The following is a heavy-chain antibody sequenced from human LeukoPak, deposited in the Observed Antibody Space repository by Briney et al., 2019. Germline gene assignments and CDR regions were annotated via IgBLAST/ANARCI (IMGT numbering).Heavy chain of an antibody. J-gene: IGHJ4*02. D-gene: IGHD5-18*01. CDR2: IYSGGST. Sequence: PGGSLRLSCAASGFTVSSNYMSWVRQAPGNGLEWVSVIYSGGSTYYADSVKRRFTISRDNSKNTLYLQMNSLRAEDTAVYYCARGGYSYYQDYWGQGTLVTVSS. V-gene: IGHV3-53*01. CDR3: ARGGYSYYQDY. CDR1: GFTVSSNY.